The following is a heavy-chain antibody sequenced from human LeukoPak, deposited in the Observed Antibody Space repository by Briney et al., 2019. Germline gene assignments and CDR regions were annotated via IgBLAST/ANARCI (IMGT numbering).Heavy chain of an antibody. V-gene: IGHV4-34*01. CDR1: GGSFSGYY. D-gene: IGHD6-13*01. Sequence: SETLSLTCAVYGGSFSGYYWSWIRQPPGKGLEWIGEINHSGSTNYNPSLKSRVTTSVDMSKNQFSLKLSSVTAADTAVYYCARGTGSSWYGGPFDSWGQGTLVTVSS. CDR2: INHSGST. J-gene: IGHJ4*02. CDR3: ARGTGSSWYGGPFDS.